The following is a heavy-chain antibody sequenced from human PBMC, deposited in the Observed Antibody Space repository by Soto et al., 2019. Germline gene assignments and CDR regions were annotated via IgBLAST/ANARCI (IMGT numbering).Heavy chain of an antibody. V-gene: IGHV2-70*13. Sequence: SGPTLVNPTQTLTLTCSFSGFSLNTATMSVTWIRQPPGKALEWLALIDWDGDTFYSTSLKPRLTISRDTSKNQVVLTMTNMDPVDTGTYYCARKEARMKIFGGPYHYYHMDVWGPGTTVTVSS. J-gene: IGHJ6*02. D-gene: IGHD3-3*01. CDR3: ARKEARMKIFGGPYHYYHMDV. CDR1: GFSLNTATMS. CDR2: IDWDGDT.